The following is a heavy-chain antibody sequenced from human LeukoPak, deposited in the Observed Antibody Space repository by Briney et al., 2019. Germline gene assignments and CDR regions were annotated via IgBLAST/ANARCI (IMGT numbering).Heavy chain of an antibody. CDR2: ISGSGGST. CDR1: GFTFSSYA. V-gene: IGHV3-23*01. D-gene: IGHD3-22*01. J-gene: IGHJ4*02. Sequence: GGSLRLSCAASGFTFSSYAMSWVRQAPGKGLEWVSAISGSGGSTYYADSVKGRFTISRDNSKNTLYLQMNSLRAEDTAVYYCARDPIRDSSGLYDYWGQGTLVTVSS. CDR3: ARDPIRDSSGLYDY.